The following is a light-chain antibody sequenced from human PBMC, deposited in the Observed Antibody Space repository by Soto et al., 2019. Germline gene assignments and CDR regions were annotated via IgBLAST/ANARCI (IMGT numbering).Light chain of an antibody. CDR1: QGIGET. J-gene: IGKJ4*01. CDR3: QRYNNWPLT. CDR2: DTS. Sequence: EVVMTQSPATLSVSPGEGPTLSCRASQGIGETLAWYQHKPGQPPRLLIYDTSTRATGVPARFSGSRSGTEFTLTITSLQSEDFAVYYCQRYNNWPLTFGGGTKVESK. V-gene: IGKV3-15*01.